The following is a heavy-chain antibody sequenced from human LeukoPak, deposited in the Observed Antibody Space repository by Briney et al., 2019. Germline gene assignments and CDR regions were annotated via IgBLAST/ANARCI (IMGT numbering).Heavy chain of an antibody. CDR2: IYYSGST. CDR1: GGSISSSSYY. Sequence: SETLSLTCTVSGGSISSSSYYWGWIRQPPGKGLEWIGSIYYSGSTYYNPSLKSRVTISVDTSKNQFSLKLSSVTAADTAAYYCARAAHFDWVPRMGYFDYWGQGTLVTVSS. D-gene: IGHD3-9*01. V-gene: IGHV4-39*07. CDR3: ARAAHFDWVPRMGYFDY. J-gene: IGHJ4*02.